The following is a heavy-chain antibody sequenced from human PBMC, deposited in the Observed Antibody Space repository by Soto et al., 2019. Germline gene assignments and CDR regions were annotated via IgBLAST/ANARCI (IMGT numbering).Heavy chain of an antibody. Sequence: SETLSLTCTVSGGSISSYYWSWIRQPPGKGLEWIGYIYYSGSTNYNPSLKSRVTISVDTSKNQFSLKLSSVTAADTAVYYCARSVADRDIVVVVAATGWFDPWGQGTLVTVS. CDR3: ARSVADRDIVVVVAATGWFDP. CDR2: IYYSGST. CDR1: GGSISSYY. D-gene: IGHD2-15*01. V-gene: IGHV4-59*12. J-gene: IGHJ5*02.